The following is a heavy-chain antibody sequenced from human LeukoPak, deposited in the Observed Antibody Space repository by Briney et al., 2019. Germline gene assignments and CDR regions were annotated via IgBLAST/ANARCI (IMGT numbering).Heavy chain of an antibody. CDR3: ARDWWGGGRGDY. CDR2: IKQDGSEK. CDR1: GFTFSRYW. D-gene: IGHD2-15*01. J-gene: IGHJ4*02. Sequence: GGSLRLSCAASGFTFSRYWMTWVRQAPGKGLEWVANIKQDGSEKYYVDSVKGRFTISRDNAKNSLYLQMNSPRAEDTAVYYCARDWWGGGRGDYWGQGTLVTVSS. V-gene: IGHV3-7*03.